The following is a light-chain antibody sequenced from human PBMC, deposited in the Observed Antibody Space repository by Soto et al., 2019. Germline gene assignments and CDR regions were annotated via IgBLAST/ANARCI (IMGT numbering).Light chain of an antibody. CDR3: QSYDSSLSVGV. J-gene: IGLJ1*01. CDR2: GNS. CDR1: SSNIGAGYD. V-gene: IGLV1-40*01. Sequence: QSVLTQPPSVSGAPGQRVTISCTGSSSNIGAGYDVHWYQQLPGTAPKLLIYGNSNRPSGVPDRVSGSKSGTSASLAITGLQAEDEADYYCQSYDSSLSVGVFGTGTKLTVL.